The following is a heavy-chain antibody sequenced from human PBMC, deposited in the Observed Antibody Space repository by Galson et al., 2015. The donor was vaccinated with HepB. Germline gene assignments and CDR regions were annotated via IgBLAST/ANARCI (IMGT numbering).Heavy chain of an antibody. D-gene: IGHD2-15*01. CDR1: GYTFSSYS. V-gene: IGHV1-18*01. Sequence: SVKVSCKASGYTFSSYSITWVRQAPGQGLEWMGWISPYNGDTKYARKFQGRVSMTADTSTSTAYMELRSLRSDDTAVYFCARGALVLVVGATQNNWFDPWGQGTLVTVSS. CDR3: ARGALVLVVGATQNNWFDP. CDR2: ISPYNGDT. J-gene: IGHJ5*02.